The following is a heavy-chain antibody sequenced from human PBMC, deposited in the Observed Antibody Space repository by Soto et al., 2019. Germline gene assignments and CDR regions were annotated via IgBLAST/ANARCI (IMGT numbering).Heavy chain of an antibody. J-gene: IGHJ4*02. D-gene: IGHD2-8*02. CDR1: GFTFSNSW. CDR2: IDSDGSST. CDR3: ARGACTGDKCYSDY. V-gene: IGHV3-74*01. Sequence: GGSLRLSCAASGFTFSNSWLHWVRQAPGKGLVWVSRIDSDGSSTTYADSVKGRFTISRDNAKNTLFLQMNSLRVEDTGVYYCARGACTGDKCYSDYWGQGTLVTVSS.